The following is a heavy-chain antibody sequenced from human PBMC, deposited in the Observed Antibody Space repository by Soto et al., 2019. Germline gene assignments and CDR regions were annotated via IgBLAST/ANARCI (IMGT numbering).Heavy chain of an antibody. V-gene: IGHV3-30-3*01. CDR1: GFTFSSYA. J-gene: IGHJ6*02. Sequence: QVQLVESGGGVVQPGRSLRLSCAASGFTFSSYAMHWVRQAPGKGLEWVAVISYDGSNKYYADSVKGRFTISRDNSKNTLYLQMNSLRAEDTAVYYCARDRLRYNWNDFPYYYYGMYVWGQGTTVTVSS. D-gene: IGHD1-1*01. CDR2: ISYDGSNK. CDR3: ARDRLRYNWNDFPYYYYGMYV.